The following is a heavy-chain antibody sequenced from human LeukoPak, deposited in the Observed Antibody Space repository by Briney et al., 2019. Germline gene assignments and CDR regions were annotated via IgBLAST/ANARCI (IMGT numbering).Heavy chain of an antibody. Sequence: SETLSLTCTVPGGSITSYYWSWIRQPPGKGLEWIGYTYYSGSTNYNPSRKSRLDVSVDTSKSQFSLRLTSVTAADTAVYYCARHADYGGYLDYWGQGTLVTVSS. CDR2: TYYSGST. D-gene: IGHD4-23*01. CDR3: ARHADYGGYLDY. CDR1: GGSITSYY. V-gene: IGHV4-59*08. J-gene: IGHJ4*02.